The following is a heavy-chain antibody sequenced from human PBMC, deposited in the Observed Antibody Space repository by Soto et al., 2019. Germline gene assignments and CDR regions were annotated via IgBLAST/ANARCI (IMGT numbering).Heavy chain of an antibody. Sequence: QVQLQESGPGLVKPSQTLSLTCTVSGGSISSGGYYWSWIRQHPGKGLEWIGHIYYSGSTYYNPSLKSRVTISVDTSKNHFSLKLSSVTAADTAVYYCARDRQLERRFSYLDYWGQGTLGTVSS. CDR3: ARDRQLERRFSYLDY. CDR1: GGSISSGGYY. V-gene: IGHV4-31*03. CDR2: IYYSGST. D-gene: IGHD1-1*01. J-gene: IGHJ4*02.